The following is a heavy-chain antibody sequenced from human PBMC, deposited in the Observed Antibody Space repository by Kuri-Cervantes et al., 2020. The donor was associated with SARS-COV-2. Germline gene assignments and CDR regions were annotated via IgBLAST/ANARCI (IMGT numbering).Heavy chain of an antibody. CDR2: INXSGST. CDR1: GGXFSGYY. CDR3: AXXPRXXXAASFDY. Sequence: SETLSLXXAVYGGXFSGYYWSWIRQPPXKGLEWIGEINXSGSTNYNPXLKSXXTISVDTSKNXXSLKXXXVTAADTAXXXCAXXPRXXXAASFDYWGQGTLVTVSS. D-gene: IGHD6-13*01. J-gene: IGHJ4*02. V-gene: IGHV4-34*01.